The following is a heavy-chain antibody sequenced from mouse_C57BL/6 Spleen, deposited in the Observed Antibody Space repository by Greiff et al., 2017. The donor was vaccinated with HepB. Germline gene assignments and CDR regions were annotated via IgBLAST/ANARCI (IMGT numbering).Heavy chain of an antibody. V-gene: IGHV3-6*01. CDR3: AIDSSGLDY. D-gene: IGHD3-2*02. J-gene: IGHJ2*01. CDR1: GYSITSGYY. CDR2: ISYDGSN. Sequence: EVQLKESGPGLVKPSQSLSLTCSVTGYSITSGYYWNWIRQFPGNKLEWMGYISYDGSNNYNPSLKNRISITRDTSKNQFFLKLNSVTTEDTATYYCAIDSSGLDYWGQGTTLTVSS.